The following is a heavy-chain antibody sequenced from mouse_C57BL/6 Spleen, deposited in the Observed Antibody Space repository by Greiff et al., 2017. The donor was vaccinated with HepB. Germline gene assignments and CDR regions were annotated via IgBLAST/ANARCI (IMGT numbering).Heavy chain of an antibody. CDR1: GFTFSDAW. Sequence: EVQGVESGGGLVQPGGSMKLSCAASGFTFSDAWMDWVRQSPEKGLEWVAEIRNKANNHATYYAESVKGRFTISRDDSKSSVYLQMNSLRAEDTGIYYCTRKGYYGNYVDYWGQGTTLTVSS. V-gene: IGHV6-6*01. J-gene: IGHJ2*01. D-gene: IGHD2-1*01. CDR2: IRNKANNHAT. CDR3: TRKGYYGNYVDY.